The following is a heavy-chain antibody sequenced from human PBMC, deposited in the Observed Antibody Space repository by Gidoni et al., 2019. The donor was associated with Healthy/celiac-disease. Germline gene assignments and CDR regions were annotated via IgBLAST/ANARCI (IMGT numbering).Heavy chain of an antibody. CDR1: GFTFRRPW. CDR3: ARDGEWSNTTNYYDALDI. Sequence: GQLGESGGRLVQAEGSAGPFCAASGFTFRRPWRVWVRHAPGKGLEWVANINQDGNVKNHMDSVKGRFTISRDNARNLLYLQMNSLTPVDTAMYYCARDGEWSNTTNYYDALDIWGQGTMVTVSS. J-gene: IGHJ3*02. V-gene: IGHV3-7*01. CDR2: INQDGNVK. D-gene: IGHD1-1*01.